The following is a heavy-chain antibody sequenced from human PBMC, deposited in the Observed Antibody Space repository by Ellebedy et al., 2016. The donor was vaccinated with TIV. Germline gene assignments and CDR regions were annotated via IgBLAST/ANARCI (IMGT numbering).Heavy chain of an antibody. D-gene: IGHD4-17*01. V-gene: IGHV3-7*03. Sequence: GESLKISCAASGFTFSTYWMNWVRQAPGKGLEWVANIKKDGSEKYYVGSVKGRFTISRDNSKNTLYLQLNSLRAEDTAVYYCAKDPNGDYVGAFDIWGQGTMVTVSS. J-gene: IGHJ3*02. CDR3: AKDPNGDYVGAFDI. CDR2: IKKDGSEK. CDR1: GFTFSTYW.